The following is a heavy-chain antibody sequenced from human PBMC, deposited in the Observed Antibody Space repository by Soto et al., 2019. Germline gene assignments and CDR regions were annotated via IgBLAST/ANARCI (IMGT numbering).Heavy chain of an antibody. CDR3: AREATANWFDP. CDR2: NYYSGIT. CDR1: GGSISSGGYY. D-gene: IGHD4-4*01. V-gene: IGHV4-31*03. J-gene: IGHJ5*02. Sequence: SETLSLTCTVSGGSISSGGYYWTWIRQHPGKGLEWIGYNYYSGITYYNPSLKSRVTISLDTSKNQFSLKLSSVTAADTAVYYCAREATANWFDPWGQGTLVTVSS.